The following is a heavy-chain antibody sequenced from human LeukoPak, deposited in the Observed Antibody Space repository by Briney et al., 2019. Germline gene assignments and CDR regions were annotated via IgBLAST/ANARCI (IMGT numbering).Heavy chain of an antibody. CDR2: INHSGST. CDR3: ARQRRVRGAKEVYYYYYYYMDV. D-gene: IGHD3-10*01. CDR1: GGSFSGYY. V-gene: IGHV4-34*01. Sequence: SSETLSLTCAVYGGSFSGYYWSWIRQPPGKGLEWIGEINHSGSTNYNPSLKSRVTISVDTSKNQFSLKLSSVTAADTAVYYCARQRRVRGAKEVYYYYYYYMDVWGKGTTVTISS. J-gene: IGHJ6*03.